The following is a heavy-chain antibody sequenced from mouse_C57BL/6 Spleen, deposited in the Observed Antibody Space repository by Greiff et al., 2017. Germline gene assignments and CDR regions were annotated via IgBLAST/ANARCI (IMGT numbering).Heavy chain of an antibody. CDR2: ISSGGDYI. CDR1: GFTFSSYA. D-gene: IGHD2-4*01. Sequence: EVHLVESGEGLVKPGGSLKLSCAASGFTFSSYAMSWVRQTPEKRLEWVAYISSGGDYIYYADTVKGRFTISRDNARNTLYLQMSSLKSEDTAMYDCTRGGLYDYPYYAMDYWGQGTSVTVSS. V-gene: IGHV5-9-1*02. J-gene: IGHJ4*01. CDR3: TRGGLYDYPYYAMDY.